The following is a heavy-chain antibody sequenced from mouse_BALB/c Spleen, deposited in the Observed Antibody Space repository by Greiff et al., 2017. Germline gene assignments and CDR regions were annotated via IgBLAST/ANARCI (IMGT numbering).Heavy chain of an antibody. D-gene: IGHD1-3*01. CDR2: IRNKANGYTT. J-gene: IGHJ2*01. CDR1: GFTFTDYY. Sequence: EVQLQESGGGLVQPGGSLRLSCATSGFTFTDYYMSWVRQPPGKALEWLGFIRNKANGYTTEYSASVKGRFTISRDNSQSILYLQMNTLRAEDSATYYCARDKLFYFDYWGQGTTLTVSS. V-gene: IGHV7-3*02. CDR3: ARDKLFYFDY.